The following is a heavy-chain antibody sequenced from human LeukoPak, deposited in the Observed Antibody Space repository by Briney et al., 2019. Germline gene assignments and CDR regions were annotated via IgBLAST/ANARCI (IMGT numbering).Heavy chain of an antibody. D-gene: IGHD4-23*01. Sequence: GGSLRLSCAASGFTFSSYAMSWVRQAPGKGLEWVSGISASGGSTYYADSVKGRFTISRDNSKNTLYLQMNSLRAEDTAVYYCAKGRTTVVTPNMYWGQGTLVTVSS. CDR2: ISASGGST. CDR1: GFTFSSYA. J-gene: IGHJ4*02. V-gene: IGHV3-23*01. CDR3: AKGRTTVVTPNMY.